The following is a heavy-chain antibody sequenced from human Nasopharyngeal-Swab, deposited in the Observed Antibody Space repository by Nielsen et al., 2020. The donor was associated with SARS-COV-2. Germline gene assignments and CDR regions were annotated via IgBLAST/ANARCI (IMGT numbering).Heavy chain of an antibody. D-gene: IGHD5-24*01. Sequence: GGSLRLSCTGFGYSFANYWIGWVRQMPGKGLDWMGSIYPGNSDTRYSPAFHGRVTISADKSINTAYLQWTSLRASDTAVYYCARRAARDGYNYEVDPWGQGTLVTVTS. CDR3: ARRAARDGYNYEVDP. CDR1: GYSFANYW. CDR2: IYPGNSDT. J-gene: IGHJ5*02. V-gene: IGHV5-51*01.